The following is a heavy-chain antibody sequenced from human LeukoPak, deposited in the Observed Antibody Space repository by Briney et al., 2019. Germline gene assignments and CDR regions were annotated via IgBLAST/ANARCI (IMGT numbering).Heavy chain of an antibody. V-gene: IGHV3-53*05. Sequence: GGSLRLSCAASGFTVSSSYMSWVRQAPGKGLERVSLIYSGGRTYYADSVRGRFTISRDNSKNTLYLQMNSLRAEDTAVYYCASGYSSGWPTFYWGQGTLVTVSS. J-gene: IGHJ4*02. CDR2: IYSGGRT. CDR1: GFTVSSSY. D-gene: IGHD6-19*01. CDR3: ASGYSSGWPTFY.